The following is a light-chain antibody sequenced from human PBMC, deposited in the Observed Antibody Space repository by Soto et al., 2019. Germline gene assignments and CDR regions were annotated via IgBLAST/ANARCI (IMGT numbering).Light chain of an antibody. CDR2: GAS. Sequence: DIVMTQSPGTLSVSPGERATLSCRASQSVGTNLAWYQQRPGQAPRLLVYGASTRASGIPPRFSGSGSGTDFTLTISSLQPEDFATYYCQQSYSTPRVTFGGGTKVEIK. J-gene: IGKJ4*01. V-gene: IGKV3-15*01. CDR3: QQSYSTPRVT. CDR1: QSVGTN.